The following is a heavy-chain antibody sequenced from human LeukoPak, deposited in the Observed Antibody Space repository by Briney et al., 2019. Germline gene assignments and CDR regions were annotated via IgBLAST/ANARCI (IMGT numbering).Heavy chain of an antibody. CDR3: ARHRYCSSTSCSYFDY. Sequence: GESLKISCKGSGYSSTSYWISWVRQMPGKGLEWMGRIDPSDSYTNHSPSFQGHVTISADKSISTAYLQWSSLKASDTAMYYCARHRYCSSTSCSYFDYWGQGTLVTVSS. D-gene: IGHD2-2*01. CDR2: IDPSDSYT. V-gene: IGHV5-10-1*01. J-gene: IGHJ4*02. CDR1: GYSSTSYW.